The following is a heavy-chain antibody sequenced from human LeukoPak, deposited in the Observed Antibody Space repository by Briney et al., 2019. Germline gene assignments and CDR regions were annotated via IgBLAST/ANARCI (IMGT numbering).Heavy chain of an antibody. CDR3: AAWTDRGYSY. V-gene: IGHV3-7*01. J-gene: IGHJ4*02. CDR1: GFTFSRSW. Sequence: GGSLRLPCTASGFTFSRSWMNWIRQAPGKGLEWVANINPDGDGMRFVDSVKGRFTMSRDNAQSSLHLQMNSLRVEDTAFYYCAAWTDRGYSYWGQGVLVSVSS. CDR2: INPDGDGM. D-gene: IGHD5-12*01.